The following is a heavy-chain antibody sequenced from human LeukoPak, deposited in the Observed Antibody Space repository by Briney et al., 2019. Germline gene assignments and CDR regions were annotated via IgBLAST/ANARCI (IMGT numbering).Heavy chain of an antibody. Sequence: ASVKVSCKVSGYTLTELSMHWVRQAPGKGLEWMGGFDPEDGETIYAQKFQGRVTMTEDTSTDTAYMELSSLRSEDTAVYYCARVASGWYAFDYWGQGTLVTVSS. CDR2: FDPEDGET. V-gene: IGHV1-24*01. CDR1: GYTLTELS. J-gene: IGHJ4*02. CDR3: ARVASGWYAFDY. D-gene: IGHD6-19*01.